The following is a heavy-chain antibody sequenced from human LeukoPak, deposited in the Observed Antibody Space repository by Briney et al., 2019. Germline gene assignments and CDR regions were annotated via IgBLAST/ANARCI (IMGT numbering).Heavy chain of an antibody. V-gene: IGHV3-30*18. CDR2: ISDDGSNK. D-gene: IGHD3-10*01. CDR3: AKERIWFGELLRSKDV. J-gene: IGHJ6*02. CDR1: GFTFSNYG. Sequence: PGRSLRLSCAASGFTFSNYGMHWVRQAPGKGLEWVAVISDDGSNKYYADSVKGRFTISRDNSKNTLYLQMNSLRAEDTAGYYCAKERIWFGELLRSKDVWGQGTTVTVSS.